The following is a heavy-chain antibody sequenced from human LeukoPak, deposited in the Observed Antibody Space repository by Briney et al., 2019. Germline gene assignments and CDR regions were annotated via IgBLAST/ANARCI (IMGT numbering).Heavy chain of an antibody. Sequence: GGSLRLSCAASGFTFSSYAMSWVRQAPGKGLEWVSAISGSGGSTYYADSVKGRFTISRDNSKNTLYLQMNSLRAEDTAVYYCAKDYGRAYDILTGYHPTHHFDYWGQGTLVTVSS. CDR2: ISGSGGST. CDR3: AKDYGRAYDILTGYHPTHHFDY. CDR1: GFTFSSYA. J-gene: IGHJ4*02. D-gene: IGHD3-9*01. V-gene: IGHV3-23*01.